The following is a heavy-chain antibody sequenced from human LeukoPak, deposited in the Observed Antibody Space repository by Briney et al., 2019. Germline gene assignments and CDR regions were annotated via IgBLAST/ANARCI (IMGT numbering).Heavy chain of an antibody. V-gene: IGHV3-21*01. CDR2: FVSGGSDT. CDR1: GLTFSRES. CDR3: ARTMVRGVRDAFDV. D-gene: IGHD3-10*01. Sequence: PGGSLRRSCRGSGLTFSRESMNWVRQAPGKGLEWVSSFVSGGSDTYYADSVKGRFTMSRDNAENSLYLQMNNLRGEDTAVYYCARTMVRGVRDAFDVWGQGTLVAVS. J-gene: IGHJ3*01.